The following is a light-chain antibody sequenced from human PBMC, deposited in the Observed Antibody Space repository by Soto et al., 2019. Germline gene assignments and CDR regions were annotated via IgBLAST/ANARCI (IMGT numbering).Light chain of an antibody. CDR2: GIS. J-gene: IGKJ1*01. V-gene: IGKV3-15*01. CDR3: QQYNNWPPWT. CDR1: QSVSAN. Sequence: EILMTQSPATLSVSPGDRATLSCRASQSVSANLAWYQQKPGQAPRLLIYGISTRADGIPARFSGAGCGTEFTLTISGLQSEDFAVYYCQQYNNWPPWTFGQGTKVDI.